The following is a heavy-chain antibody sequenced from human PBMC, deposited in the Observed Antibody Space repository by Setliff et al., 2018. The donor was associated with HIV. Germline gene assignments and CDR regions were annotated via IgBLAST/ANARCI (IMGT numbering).Heavy chain of an antibody. V-gene: IGHV4-34*01. CDR3: AATYCRGGGRDCPQMYDY. CDR1: GGSFSGSY. D-gene: IGHD2-15*01. CDR2: INHSGTT. J-gene: IGHJ4*02. Sequence: PSETLSLTCAVYGGSFSGSYWSWIRQPPGKGLEWIGEINHSGTTNSNPSLKSRVTISVDTSKKQFSLKLNSVTAADSAIYYCAATYCRGGGRDCPQMYDYWGQGSLVTVSS.